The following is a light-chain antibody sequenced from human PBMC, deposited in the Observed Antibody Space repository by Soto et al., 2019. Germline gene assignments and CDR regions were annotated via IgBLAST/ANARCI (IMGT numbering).Light chain of an antibody. CDR2: DAS. Sequence: DIQMTQSPSSLSASVGDRVTITCQASQDISNHLNWYQQKPGKAPKLLIYDASYSETGVPSSFSGSGSGTDFTLTITNLQPEDSATYFCQQSHSTPLTFGGGTKLEI. CDR3: QQSHSTPLT. J-gene: IGKJ4*01. CDR1: QDISNH. V-gene: IGKV1-39*01.